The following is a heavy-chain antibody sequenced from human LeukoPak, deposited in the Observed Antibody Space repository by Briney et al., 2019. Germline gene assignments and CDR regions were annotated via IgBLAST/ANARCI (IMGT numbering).Heavy chain of an antibody. Sequence: ASVKVSCKASGYTFTGYYMHWVRQAPGQGLEWMGWINPNSGGTNYAQKFQGRVTMTRDTSISTAYMELSRLRSDDTAVYYCARIVGMGDDAFGIWGQGTMVTVSS. J-gene: IGHJ3*02. CDR3: ARIVGMGDDAFGI. V-gene: IGHV1-2*02. D-gene: IGHD3-22*01. CDR1: GYTFTGYY. CDR2: INPNSGGT.